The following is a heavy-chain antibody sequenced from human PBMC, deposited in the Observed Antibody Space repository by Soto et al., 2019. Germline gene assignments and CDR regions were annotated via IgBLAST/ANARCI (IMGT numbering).Heavy chain of an antibody. CDR1: GFTFSDYY. V-gene: IGHV3-11*06. J-gene: IGHJ4*02. Sequence: GGSLRLSCTASGFTFSDYYLSWIRQAPGKGLEWVSYITSSGSYTNYADSVKGRFTISRDNAKNSLSLQMNSLRAEDTAVYYCASGAVAVVPDYWGQGTLVTVSS. D-gene: IGHD6-19*01. CDR2: ITSSGSYT. CDR3: ASGAVAVVPDY.